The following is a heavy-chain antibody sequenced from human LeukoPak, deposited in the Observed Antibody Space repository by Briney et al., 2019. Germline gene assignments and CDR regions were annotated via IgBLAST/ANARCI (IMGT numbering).Heavy chain of an antibody. CDR2: IYTSGST. J-gene: IGHJ3*02. Sequence: PSETLSLTCTVSGGSISSYYWSWIRQPAGKGLEWIGRIYTSGSTNYNPSLKSRVTMSVDTSKNQFSLKLSSVTAADTAVYYCARGDYVWGSYRSDAFDIWGQGTMVTVSS. V-gene: IGHV4-4*07. CDR3: ARGDYVWGSYRSDAFDI. D-gene: IGHD3-16*02. CDR1: GGSISSYY.